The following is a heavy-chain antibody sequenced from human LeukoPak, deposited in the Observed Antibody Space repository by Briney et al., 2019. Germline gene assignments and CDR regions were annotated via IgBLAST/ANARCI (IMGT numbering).Heavy chain of an antibody. CDR1: GFIFSSYA. Sequence: GGSLRLSCAASGFIFSSYAMSWVRQAPGKGLEWVSALSGSGGNTYYADSVKGRFTISRDNSKSTLYLQMNSLRAEDTAVYYCAKVNSGNSGSYFDYWGQGTLVTVSS. CDR2: LSGSGGNT. D-gene: IGHD1-26*01. CDR3: AKVNSGNSGSYFDY. V-gene: IGHV3-23*01. J-gene: IGHJ4*02.